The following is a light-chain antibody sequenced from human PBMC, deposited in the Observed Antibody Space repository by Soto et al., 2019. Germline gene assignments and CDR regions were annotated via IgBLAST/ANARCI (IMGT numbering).Light chain of an antibody. V-gene: IGKV3-20*01. CDR1: QSVSSSY. Sequence: EIVLTQSPGTLSLSPGERATLSCRTSQSVSSSYLGWYQQKPGQAPRLLIYDASYRATGIPDRFSGSGSGTDVTLTISRLEPEDFAVYFCQQYGNSEAFGQGTKVEI. CDR2: DAS. CDR3: QQYGNSEA. J-gene: IGKJ1*01.